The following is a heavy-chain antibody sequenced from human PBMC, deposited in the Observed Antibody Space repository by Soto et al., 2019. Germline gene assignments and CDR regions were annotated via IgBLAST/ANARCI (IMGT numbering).Heavy chain of an antibody. CDR3: AKGFIVVVTVLRPDDAFDI. CDR2: IPQEGSDG. Sequence: DVQLEESGGGLDQPGESLRLSCEVSGFTLSMYSMTWVRQAPGKGLEWVAKIPQEGSDGHYVDSVKGRFTISRDTSKNTVYLQLNSLRAEDTAVYYCAKGFIVVVTVLRPDDAFDIWGQGTMVTVSS. V-gene: IGHV3-7*03. J-gene: IGHJ3*02. CDR1: GFTLSMYS. D-gene: IGHD2-21*02.